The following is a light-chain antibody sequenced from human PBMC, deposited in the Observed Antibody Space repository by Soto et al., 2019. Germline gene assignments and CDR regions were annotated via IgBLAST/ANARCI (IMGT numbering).Light chain of an antibody. CDR2: RNN. Sequence: QAVVTQPPSASGTPGQRVTISCSGSSSNIGSNYVYWYQQLPGTAPKLLIYRNNQRPSGVPDRFSGSKSGTSASLAISGLRSEDEADYYCAAWEDSLSRGVFAGGTKLTVL. CDR3: AAWEDSLSRGV. J-gene: IGLJ3*02. V-gene: IGLV1-47*01. CDR1: SSNIGSNY.